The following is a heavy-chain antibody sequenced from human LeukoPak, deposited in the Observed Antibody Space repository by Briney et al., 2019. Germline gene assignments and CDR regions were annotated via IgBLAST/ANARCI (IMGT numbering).Heavy chain of an antibody. CDR1: DYTFTNYG. Sequence: GASVKVSCKASDYTFTNYGITWVRQAPGQGLEWMGWINPNSGGTNYAQKFQGRVTMTRDTSISTAYMELSRLRSDDTAVYYCARGVAAADAYYYMDVWGKGTTVTVSS. V-gene: IGHV1-2*02. J-gene: IGHJ6*03. CDR3: ARGVAAADAYYYMDV. CDR2: INPNSGGT. D-gene: IGHD6-13*01.